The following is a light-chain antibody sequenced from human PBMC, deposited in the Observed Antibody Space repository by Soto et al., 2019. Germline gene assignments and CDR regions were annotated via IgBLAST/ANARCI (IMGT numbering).Light chain of an antibody. V-gene: IGLV2-8*01. CDR1: KNDIGVYDF. Sequence: QSALTQPPSASGSPGQSVTISCTGTKNDIGVYDFVSWYQHHPGKAPRLIIYEVVQRPAGVPDRFSGSKSGNTASLTVGGLQAADEADYFCKSYAGSNTYVFGSGTKLTVL. J-gene: IGLJ1*01. CDR3: KSYAGSNTYV. CDR2: EVV.